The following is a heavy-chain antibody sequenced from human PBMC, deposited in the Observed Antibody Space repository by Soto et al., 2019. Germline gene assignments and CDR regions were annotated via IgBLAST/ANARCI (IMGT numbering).Heavy chain of an antibody. V-gene: IGHV1-18*01. CDR2: ISAYNGNT. D-gene: IGHD6-19*01. Sequence: ASVKVSCKASCYTFTSYGISWVRQAPGQGLEWMGWISAYNGNTNYAQKLQGRVTMTTDTSTSTAYMELRSLRSHDTAVYYCERVYSSGWYDWFDPWGQGTLVTVYS. J-gene: IGHJ5*02. CDR1: CYTFTSYG. CDR3: ERVYSSGWYDWFDP.